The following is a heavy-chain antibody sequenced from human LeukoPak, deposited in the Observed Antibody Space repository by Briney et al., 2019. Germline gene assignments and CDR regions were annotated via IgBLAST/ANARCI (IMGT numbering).Heavy chain of an antibody. CDR3: AKDRRYSSSWSNGGFDY. J-gene: IGHJ4*02. Sequence: PGGSLRLSCAASGFTFDDYAMHWVRHAPGKGLEWVSGISWNSGSIGYADSVKGRFTISRDNAKNSLYLQMNSLRAEDTALYYCAKDRRYSSSWSNGGFDYWGQGTLVTVSS. CDR2: ISWNSGSI. V-gene: IGHV3-9*01. CDR1: GFTFDDYA. D-gene: IGHD6-13*01.